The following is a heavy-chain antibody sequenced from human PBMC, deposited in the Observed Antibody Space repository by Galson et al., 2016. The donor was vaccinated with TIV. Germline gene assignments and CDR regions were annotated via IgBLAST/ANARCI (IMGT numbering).Heavy chain of an antibody. V-gene: IGHV4-31*03. CDR3: ARDQDSGAYSDY. Sequence: TLSLTCTVSGGSISSNGIFWSWIRQHPGKGLEWIGYIYHSGSTHYNPSLKSRVAMSVDTSKNQFYLTLTSVTAADTAVYYCARDQDSGAYSDYWGQGTLVTVSS. CDR1: GGSISSNGIF. D-gene: IGHD2-15*01. J-gene: IGHJ4*02. CDR2: IYHSGST.